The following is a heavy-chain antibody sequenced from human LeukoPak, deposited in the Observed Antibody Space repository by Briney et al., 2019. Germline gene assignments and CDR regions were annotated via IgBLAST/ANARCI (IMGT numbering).Heavy chain of an antibody. CDR1: GFTVSSNY. V-gene: IGHV3-23*01. CDR2: ISGSGGST. J-gene: IGHJ4*02. Sequence: PGGSLRLSCAASGFTVSSNYMSWVRQAPGKGLEWVSAISGSGGSTYYADSVKGRFTISRDNSKNTLYLQMNSLRAEDTAVYYCAKKDSSSWPYYFDYWGQGTLVTVSS. CDR3: AKKDSSSWPYYFDY. D-gene: IGHD6-13*01.